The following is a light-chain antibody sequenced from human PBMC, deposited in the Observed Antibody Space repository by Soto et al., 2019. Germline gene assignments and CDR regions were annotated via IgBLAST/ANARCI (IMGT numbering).Light chain of an antibody. CDR1: QSVSSN. V-gene: IGKV3-15*01. J-gene: IGKJ4*01. Sequence: EIVMTQSPATQSVSPGERTTLSCRASQSVSSNLAWYQQKPGQAPRLLIYGASTRATGIPASFSGSESGTEFTLTISSLQSEYFAVYYCQQYNDWPLTSGGGTKAEIK. CDR2: GAS. CDR3: QQYNDWPLT.